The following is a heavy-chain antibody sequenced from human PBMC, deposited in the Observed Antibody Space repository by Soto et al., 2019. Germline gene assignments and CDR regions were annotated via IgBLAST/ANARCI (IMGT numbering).Heavy chain of an antibody. J-gene: IGHJ4*02. CDR3: ARWSVIGPGNYFDY. Sequence: SVKVPCKASGGTFSSYAISWVRQAPGQGLEWMGGIIPIFGTANYAQKFQGRVTITADESTSTAYMELSSLRSEDTAVYYCARWSVIGPGNYFDYWGQGTLVTVSS. V-gene: IGHV1-69*13. D-gene: IGHD1-26*01. CDR2: IIPIFGTA. CDR1: GGTFSSYA.